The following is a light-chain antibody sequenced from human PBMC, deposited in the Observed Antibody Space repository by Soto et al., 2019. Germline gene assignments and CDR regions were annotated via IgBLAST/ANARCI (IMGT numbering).Light chain of an antibody. J-gene: IGKJ1*01. CDR3: QQRSDWAPTWT. CDR1: QGVSRY. CDR2: DAS. V-gene: IGKV3-11*01. Sequence: EIVLTQSPATLSLSPGERATLSCRASQGVSRYLAWYQHKPGQATRLLIYDASKRATGIPARFSGSGSGTDFTLTISSLEPEDFAVYYCQQRSDWAPTWTFGQGTRVEIK.